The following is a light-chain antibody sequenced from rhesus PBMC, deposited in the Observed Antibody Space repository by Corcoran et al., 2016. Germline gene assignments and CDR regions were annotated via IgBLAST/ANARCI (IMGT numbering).Light chain of an antibody. CDR2: GAS. CDR3: QQYNNWNT. J-gene: IGKJ3*01. CDR1: QSVDSY. V-gene: IGKV3S9*01. Sequence: EIVMTQSPATLSLSPGERATLSCRASQSVDSYVAWYQQKPEQAPRLLIYGASSRATGNPDRFCGSGFVIDFTRSISSLESEDVGVYYCQQYNNWNTFGPGTKLDIK.